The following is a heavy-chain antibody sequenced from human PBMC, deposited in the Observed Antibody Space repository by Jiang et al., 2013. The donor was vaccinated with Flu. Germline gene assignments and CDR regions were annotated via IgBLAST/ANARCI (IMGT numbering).Heavy chain of an antibody. V-gene: IGHV1-24*01. Sequence: LEWMGGFDPEDGETIYAQKFQGRVTMTEDTSTDTAYMELSSLRSEDTAVYYCATDAVGYGTIDYWGQGTLVTVSS. CDR2: FDPEDGET. CDR3: ATDAVGYGTIDY. J-gene: IGHJ4*02. D-gene: IGHD1-1*01.